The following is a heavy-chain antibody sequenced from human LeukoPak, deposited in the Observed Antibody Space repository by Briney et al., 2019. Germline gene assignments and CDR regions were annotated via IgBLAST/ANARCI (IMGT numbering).Heavy chain of an antibody. D-gene: IGHD3-22*01. V-gene: IGHV3-21*01. CDR3: VRLRRNSDTSGYYYYYDY. Sequence: GGSLRLSCAASGYTFSSYSINWVRQAPGKGLEWVSSISVRSNYIYYADSVRGRFSISRDDARDSLYLQMNSLRAEDTAVYYCVRLRRNSDTSGYYYYYDYWGQGTLVTVSS. J-gene: IGHJ4*02. CDR2: ISVRSNYI. CDR1: GYTFSSYS.